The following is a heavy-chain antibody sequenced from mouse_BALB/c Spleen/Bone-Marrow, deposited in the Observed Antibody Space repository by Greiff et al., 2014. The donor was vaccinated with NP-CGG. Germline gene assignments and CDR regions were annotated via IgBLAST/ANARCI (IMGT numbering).Heavy chain of an antibody. Sequence: VQLQQSGPELVKPGASVKVSCKASGYSFTDYNMYWVKQSHGKSLESIGYIDPYNGDTSYNQKFKGRATLTVDKSSNTAFMHLNSLTSGDLAFFYCERDGYSVGFVYWGQGTLVIFYA. D-gene: IGHD2-3*01. CDR1: GYSFTDYN. V-gene: IGHV1S135*01. CDR3: ERDGYSVGFVY. CDR2: IDPYNGDT. J-gene: IGHJ3*01.